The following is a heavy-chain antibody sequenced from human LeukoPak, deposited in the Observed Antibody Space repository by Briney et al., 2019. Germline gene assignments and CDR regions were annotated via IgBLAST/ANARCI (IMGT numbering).Heavy chain of an antibody. D-gene: IGHD2-2*01. CDR2: ISYSGST. CDR1: GGSISSSY. CDR3: ARDRGVVVPAARRDYNWFDP. Sequence: PSETLSLTCTVSGGSISSSYWSWIRQPPGKGLEYIGYISYSGSTNYNPSLTSRVTISVDTSKNQFSLKLSSVTAADTAVYYCARDRGVVVPAARRDYNWFDPWGQGTLVTVSS. V-gene: IGHV4-59*12. J-gene: IGHJ5*02.